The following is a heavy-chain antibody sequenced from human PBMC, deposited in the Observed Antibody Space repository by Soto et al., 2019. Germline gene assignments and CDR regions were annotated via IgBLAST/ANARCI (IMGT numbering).Heavy chain of an antibody. CDR1: GFTFGDYA. Sequence: GGSLRLSCTASGFTFGDYAMSWFRQAPGKGLEWVGFIRSKAYGGTTEYAASVKGRFTISRDDSKSIAYLQMNSLKTEDTAVYYCTRGFSSGWYKVYWFDPWGQGTLVTVSS. CDR2: IRSKAYGGTT. CDR3: TRGFSSGWYKVYWFDP. D-gene: IGHD6-19*01. J-gene: IGHJ5*02. V-gene: IGHV3-49*03.